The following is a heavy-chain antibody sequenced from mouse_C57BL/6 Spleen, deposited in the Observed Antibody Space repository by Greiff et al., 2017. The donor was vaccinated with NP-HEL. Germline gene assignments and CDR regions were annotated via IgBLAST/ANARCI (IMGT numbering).Heavy chain of an antibody. CDR1: GYTFTSYW. J-gene: IGHJ2*01. D-gene: IGHD2-3*01. CDR2: IDPSDSYT. V-gene: IGHV1-50*01. Sequence: QVQLQQPGAELVKPGASVKLSCKASGYTFTSYWMQWVKQRPGQGLEWIGEIDPSDSYTNYNQKFKGKATLTVDTSSSTAYMQLSSLTSEDSAVYYCARDSDGYSHYWGQGTTLTVSS. CDR3: ARDSDGYSHY.